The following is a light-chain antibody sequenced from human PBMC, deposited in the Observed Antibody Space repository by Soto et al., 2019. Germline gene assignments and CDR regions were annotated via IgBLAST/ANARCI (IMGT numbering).Light chain of an antibody. Sequence: QTVVTQEPSFSVSPGGTVTLTCGLSSGSGSTNYHPSWYQQTPGQAPRTLIYSTNTRSSGVPDRFSGSILGNKAALTITGAQADDESDYYCVLYMGSGTWVFGGGTKVTVL. J-gene: IGLJ3*02. CDR1: SGSGSTNYH. CDR2: STN. V-gene: IGLV8-61*01. CDR3: VLYMGSGTWV.